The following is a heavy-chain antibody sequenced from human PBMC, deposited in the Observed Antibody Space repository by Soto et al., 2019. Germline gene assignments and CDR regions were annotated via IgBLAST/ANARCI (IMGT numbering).Heavy chain of an antibody. CDR3: ARGIVETTKGHFDY. D-gene: IGHD1-26*01. CDR1: GGSFSNYY. CDR2: INHSGRT. J-gene: IGHJ4*01. V-gene: IGHV4-34*01. Sequence: PSETLSLTCAVYGGSFSNYYWNWIRQPPGKGLEWIGEINHSGRTNYSPSLKSRLTISVDTSKNQFSLQLTSVTAADTAVYYCARGIVETTKGHFDYWGHGTLVTVSS.